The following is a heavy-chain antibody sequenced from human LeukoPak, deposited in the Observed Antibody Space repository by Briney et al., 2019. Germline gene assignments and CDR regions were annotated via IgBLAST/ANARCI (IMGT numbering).Heavy chain of an antibody. V-gene: IGHV4-4*07. Sequence: PSETLSLTCTVPGGSSNNYYWSWIRQSAGKGLEWIGRIYTSGSTNYNPSLKSRVSMSVDTSKNQFSLRLRSVTAADTAVYYCARESGYYYDTSGYTFDYWGRGTLVTVSS. D-gene: IGHD3-22*01. CDR2: IYTSGST. CDR3: ARESGYYYDTSGYTFDY. J-gene: IGHJ4*02. CDR1: GGSSNNYY.